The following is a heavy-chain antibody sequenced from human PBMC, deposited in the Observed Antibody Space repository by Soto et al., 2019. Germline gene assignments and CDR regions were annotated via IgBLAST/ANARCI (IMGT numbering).Heavy chain of an antibody. CDR1: GDSITASYCN. CDR2: FYYSETT. V-gene: IGHV4-39*01. J-gene: IGHJ4*02. D-gene: IGHD3-10*02. CDR3: AKLVRDDVRRSDLDH. Sequence: PSETLSLTCTVSGDSITASYCNWAWIRQPPGKGLEWIGTFYYSETTSQNPPLRSRITISGDTSRNQFSLNLRSVTAADSGVYYCAKLVRDDVRRSDLDHWGQGTLVTVSS.